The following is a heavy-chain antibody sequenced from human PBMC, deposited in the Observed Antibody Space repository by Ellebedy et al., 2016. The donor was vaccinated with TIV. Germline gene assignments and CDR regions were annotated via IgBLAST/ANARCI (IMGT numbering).Heavy chain of an antibody. CDR3: VTFYYYDSGTYHQETT. D-gene: IGHD3-10*01. Sequence: GGSLRLXCAASGFNFTTAWMTWVRQGPGKGLEWVGRIKSQTDGVTTDYAAPVKGRFTISRDDSKNTMYLQMNSLRTEDTAVYYCVTFYYYDSGTYHQETTWGQGTLVTVSS. CDR1: GFNFTTAW. V-gene: IGHV3-15*01. CDR2: IKSQTDGVTT. J-gene: IGHJ5*02.